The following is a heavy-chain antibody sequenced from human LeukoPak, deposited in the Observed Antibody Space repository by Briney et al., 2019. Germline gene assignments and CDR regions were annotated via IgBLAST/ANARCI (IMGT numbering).Heavy chain of an antibody. CDR1: VRSFCGYY. CDR3: ASRRRRYYYDSSGYRGGTVFDY. D-gene: IGHD3-22*01. CDR2: INYSGST. V-gene: IGHV4-34*01. Sequence: SETLSLTCAVYVRSFCGYYWRWIRRPPGRGLEWIGEINYSGSTNYNPSLKSRVTISVDTSKNQFSLKLSSVTAADTAVYYCASRRRRYYYDSSGYRGGTVFDYCGQGTLVTVSS. J-gene: IGHJ4*02.